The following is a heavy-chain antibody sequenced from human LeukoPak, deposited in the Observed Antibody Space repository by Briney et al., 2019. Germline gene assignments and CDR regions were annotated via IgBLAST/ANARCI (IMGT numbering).Heavy chain of an antibody. CDR3: ARETSQKGAHYMDV. CDR2: IYYSGYT. CDR1: GGSISSYY. J-gene: IGHJ6*03. V-gene: IGHV4-59*01. Sequence: SETLSLTCTVSGGSISSYYWSWIREPPGKGLKWIGNIYYSGYTTYSPSLRSRVTISVDTSKNQFSLKLSSVTAADTAVYYCARETSQKGAHYMDVWGKGTTITISS. D-gene: IGHD3-16*01.